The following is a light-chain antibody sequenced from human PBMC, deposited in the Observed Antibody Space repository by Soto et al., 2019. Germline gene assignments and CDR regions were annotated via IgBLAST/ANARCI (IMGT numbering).Light chain of an antibody. V-gene: IGLV1-51*01. CDR2: DNN. Sequence: QSVLTQPPSVSAAPGQKVTISCSGSSSNIEDNYVSCYQLLPGTAPTLLIYDNNKRPSGIPDRFSGSNSGPSATLGITGLRAGDEADYYCGTWDTTLSARVFGGGTKLTVL. CDR3: GTWDTTLSARV. CDR1: SSNIEDNY. J-gene: IGLJ3*02.